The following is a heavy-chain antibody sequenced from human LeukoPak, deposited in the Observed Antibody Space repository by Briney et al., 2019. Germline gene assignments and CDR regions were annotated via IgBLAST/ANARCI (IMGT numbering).Heavy chain of an antibody. V-gene: IGHV3-48*01. CDR2: ISGDSGSI. CDR3: ASGADGSYTLFAY. J-gene: IGHJ4*02. D-gene: IGHD1-26*01. Sequence: GGSLRLSCAASGFILSSYSMTWVRQAPGKGLEWISYISGDSGSIYYGDSVKGRFTISRDNSKNSLYLQMNSLRAEDTAVYYCASGADGSYTLFAYWRQRTPLTVSS. CDR1: GFILSSYS.